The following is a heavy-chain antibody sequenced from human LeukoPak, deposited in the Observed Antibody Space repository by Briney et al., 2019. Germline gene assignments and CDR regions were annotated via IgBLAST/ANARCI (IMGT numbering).Heavy chain of an antibody. CDR1: GYTFTSHG. CDR3: ARITYDFWSGYYMPDDP. J-gene: IGHJ5*02. Sequence: ASVKVSCKASGYTFTSHGISWVRHAPGQGLEWMGWISIYNGHTDYAQKLRGRVTMTTDTSTGTAYLELRGLRSDDTAVYYCARITYDFWSGYYMPDDPWGRGTLVTVSS. CDR2: ISIYNGHT. D-gene: IGHD3-3*01. V-gene: IGHV1-18*01.